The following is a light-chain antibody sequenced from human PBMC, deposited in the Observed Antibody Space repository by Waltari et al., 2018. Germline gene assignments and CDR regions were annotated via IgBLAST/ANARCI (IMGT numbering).Light chain of an antibody. V-gene: IGLV1-40*01. CDR1: RSNIGAGYD. CDR3: QSYDSSLSGAWV. Sequence: QSVLTQPPSVSGAPGQRVTLSCTGSRSNIGAGYDVHCLQQLPGTAPKLLIYGNNNRPSGVPDRFSGSKSGTSASLAISGLQAEDEADYHCQSYDSSLSGAWVFGGGTKLTVL. J-gene: IGLJ3*02. CDR2: GNN.